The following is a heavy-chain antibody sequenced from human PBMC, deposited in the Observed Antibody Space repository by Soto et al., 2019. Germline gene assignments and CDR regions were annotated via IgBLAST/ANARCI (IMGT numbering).Heavy chain of an antibody. CDR2: IHYSGST. Sequence: QVQLQESGPGLVKPSQTLSLTCSVSGGSISSGGYYWSWIRQHPGKGLEWIGYIHYSGSTYYNPSLKSRVTISVDTSKNQCSLRLGSVTAADTAVYYCARGPPAYCCGDCYPSPWGQGTLVTVSS. V-gene: IGHV4-31*03. J-gene: IGHJ5*02. CDR3: ARGPPAYCCGDCYPSP. CDR1: GGSISSGGYY. D-gene: IGHD2-21*02.